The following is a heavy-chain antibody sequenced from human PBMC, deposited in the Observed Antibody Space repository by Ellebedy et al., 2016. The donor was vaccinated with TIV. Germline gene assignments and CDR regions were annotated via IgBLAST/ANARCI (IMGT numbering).Heavy chain of an antibody. CDR1: GFNFRSYW. V-gene: IGHV3-7*01. D-gene: IGHD4-17*01. CDR2: IRQEGDEI. J-gene: IGHJ5*02. Sequence: GESLKISCAASGFNFRSYWMAWVRQAPGKGLEWVAKIRQEGDEIYYVESVKGRFTISSANAQNSLFLQMNSLRVEDTAVYYCARRASYGDYAVQVNPWFDPWGQGTLVTVSS. CDR3: ARRASYGDYAVQVNPWFDP.